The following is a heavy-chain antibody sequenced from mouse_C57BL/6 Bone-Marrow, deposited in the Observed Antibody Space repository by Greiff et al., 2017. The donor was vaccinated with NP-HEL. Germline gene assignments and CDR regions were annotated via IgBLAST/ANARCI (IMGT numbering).Heavy chain of an antibody. J-gene: IGHJ1*03. CDR1: GYTFTSYW. CDR3: ARSPCYYGSSYGYFDV. V-gene: IGHV1-64*01. D-gene: IGHD1-1*01. Sequence: VQLQQPGAELVKPGASVKLSCKASGYTFTSYWMHWVKQRPGQGLEWIGMIHPNSGSTNYNEKFKSKATLTVDKSSSTAYMQLSSLTSEDSAVYYCARSPCYYGSSYGYFDVWGTGTTVTVSS. CDR2: IHPNSGST.